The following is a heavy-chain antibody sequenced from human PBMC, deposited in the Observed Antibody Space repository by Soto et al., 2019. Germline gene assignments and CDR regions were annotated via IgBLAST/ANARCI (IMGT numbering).Heavy chain of an antibody. CDR1: GGSFSGYY. V-gene: IGHV4-34*01. Sequence: SETLSLTCAVYGGSFSGYYWSWIRQPPGKGLEWIGEINHSGSTNYNPSLKSRVTISVDTSKNQFSLKLSSVTAADTAVYYCAREIHQRYTIFGVVPHRQNWFDPWGQGTLVTVSS. CDR2: INHSGST. J-gene: IGHJ5*02. CDR3: AREIHQRYTIFGVVPHRQNWFDP. D-gene: IGHD3-3*01.